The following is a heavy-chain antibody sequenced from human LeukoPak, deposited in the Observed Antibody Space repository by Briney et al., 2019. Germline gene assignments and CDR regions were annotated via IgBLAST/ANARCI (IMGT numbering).Heavy chain of an antibody. Sequence: ASVKVSCKASGYTFTSYYMHWVRQAPGQGLEWMGIINPSGGSTSYAQKFQGRVTMTRDMSTSTVYMELSSLRSEDTAAYYCARSKSSSSSEYYYYYYYMDVWGKGTTVTVSS. D-gene: IGHD2-2*01. CDR2: INPSGGST. CDR1: GYTFTSYY. CDR3: ARSKSSSSSEYYYYYYYMDV. V-gene: IGHV1-46*01. J-gene: IGHJ6*03.